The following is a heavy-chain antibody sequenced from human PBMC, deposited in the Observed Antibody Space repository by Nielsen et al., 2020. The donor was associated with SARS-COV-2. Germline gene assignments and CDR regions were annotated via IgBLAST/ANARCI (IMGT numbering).Heavy chain of an antibody. J-gene: IGHJ4*02. Sequence: GESLKTSCKGSGYSFTSYWINWVRQMPGKGLEWMGRIDPSDSYTNYSPSFEGHVTMSADKSISTAYLQWSSLKASDTAMYYCARLRYSSGWSGDYWGQGTLVTVSS. V-gene: IGHV5-10-1*01. CDR1: GYSFTSYW. CDR3: ARLRYSSGWSGDY. D-gene: IGHD6-19*01. CDR2: IDPSDSYT.